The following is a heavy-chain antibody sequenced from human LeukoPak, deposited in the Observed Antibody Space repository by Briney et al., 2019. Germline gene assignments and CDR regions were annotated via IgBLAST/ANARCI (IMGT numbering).Heavy chain of an antibody. V-gene: IGHV3-23*01. Sequence: GGSLRPSCAASGFTFSSYAMSWVRQAPGKGLEWVSAISGSGGSTYYADSVEGRFTISRDNSKNTLYLQMNSLRAEDTAVYYCARGRYYYYYGMDVWGQGTTVTVSS. D-gene: IGHD2-15*01. CDR2: ISGSGGST. J-gene: IGHJ6*02. CDR1: GFTFSSYA. CDR3: ARGRYYYYYGMDV.